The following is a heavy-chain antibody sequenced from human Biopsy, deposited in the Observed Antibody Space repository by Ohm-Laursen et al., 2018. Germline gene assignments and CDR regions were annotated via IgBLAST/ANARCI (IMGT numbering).Heavy chain of an antibody. V-gene: IGHV3-23*01. Sequence: GSLRLSCSASGFTFTNYAMSWVRQAPGKGLERVSSISASDDSKYYGDSVKGRFTISRDSSTNTLYLQMNGLRADDTAVYYCATGPVQMVYANLRGEFASWGQGALVTVSS. CDR2: ISASDDSK. CDR1: GFTFTNYA. D-gene: IGHD2-8*01. CDR3: ATGPVQMVYANLRGEFAS. J-gene: IGHJ5*02.